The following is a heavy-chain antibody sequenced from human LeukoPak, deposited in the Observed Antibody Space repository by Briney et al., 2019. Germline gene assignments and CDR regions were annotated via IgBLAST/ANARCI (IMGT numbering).Heavy chain of an antibody. CDR2: IYYSGST. Sequence: SETLSLTCTVSGGSISSSSYYWGWVRQPPGKGLELIGNIYYSGSTYYNPSLKSRVTISVDTSKNQFSLKLSSVTAADTAVYYCARLKDIGVLPGTPYFDYWGQGTLVTVSS. D-gene: IGHD2-2*01. CDR3: ARLKDIGVLPGTPYFDY. J-gene: IGHJ4*02. V-gene: IGHV4-39*01. CDR1: GGSISSSSYY.